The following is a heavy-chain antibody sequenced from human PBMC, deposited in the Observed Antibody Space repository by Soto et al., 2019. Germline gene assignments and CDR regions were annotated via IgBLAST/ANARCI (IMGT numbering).Heavy chain of an antibody. J-gene: IGHJ3*02. D-gene: IGHD2-15*01. V-gene: IGHV3-21*01. CDR2: ISSSSYI. CDR3: ARTPIWVENDAFDI. Sequence: GGSLRLSCAASGFTFSSYSMNWVRQAPGKGLEWVSSISSSSYIYYADSVKGRFTISRDNAKNSLYLQMNSLRAEDAGVYYCARTPIWVENDAFDIWGQGTMVTVSS. CDR1: GFTFSSYS.